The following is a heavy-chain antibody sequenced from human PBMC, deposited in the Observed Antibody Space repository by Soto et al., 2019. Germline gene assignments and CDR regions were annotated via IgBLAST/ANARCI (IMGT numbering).Heavy chain of an antibody. CDR1: GGSFSGYY. CDR2: INDRGSI. CDR3: ARESHDILTGPPWVWYFDL. D-gene: IGHD3-9*01. Sequence: QVQLQQWGAGPLRPLETLSLTCGVSGGSFSGYYWAWIRQSPGKGLEWIGEINDRGSIKYNPSLKSRVSISVDTSKNHYSLNLRSVTASDTAVYYCARESHDILTGPPWVWYFDLWGRGTLFTVSS. V-gene: IGHV4-34*01. J-gene: IGHJ2*01.